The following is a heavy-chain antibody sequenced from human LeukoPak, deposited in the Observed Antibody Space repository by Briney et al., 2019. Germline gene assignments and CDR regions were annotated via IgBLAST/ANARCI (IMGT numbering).Heavy chain of an antibody. V-gene: IGHV5-10-1*01. CDR1: GYSFTSYW. D-gene: IGHD3-10*01. Sequence: GESLKISCKGSGYSFTSYWISWVRQMPGKGLEWMGRIDPSDSYTNYSPSFQGHVTISADQSISTAYLQWSSLKASDTAMYYCATSGEEELGPENYYYGMDVWGQGTTVTVSS. J-gene: IGHJ6*02. CDR2: IDPSDSYT. CDR3: ATSGEEELGPENYYYGMDV.